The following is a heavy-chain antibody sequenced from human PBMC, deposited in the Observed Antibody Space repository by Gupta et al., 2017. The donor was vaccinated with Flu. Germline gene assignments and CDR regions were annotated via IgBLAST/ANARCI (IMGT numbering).Heavy chain of an antibody. Sequence: QVQLVQSGAEVKKPGASVKVSCKASGYTFTSYGISWVRQAPGLGLEWMGWISAYNGNTNYAQKLQGRVTMTTDTSTSTAYMELRSLRSDDTAVYYCARDLMGYCSSTSCYPVQYYFDYWGQGTLVTVSS. CDR1: GYTFTSYG. J-gene: IGHJ4*02. CDR2: ISAYNGNT. D-gene: IGHD2-2*01. V-gene: IGHV1-18*01. CDR3: ARDLMGYCSSTSCYPVQYYFDY.